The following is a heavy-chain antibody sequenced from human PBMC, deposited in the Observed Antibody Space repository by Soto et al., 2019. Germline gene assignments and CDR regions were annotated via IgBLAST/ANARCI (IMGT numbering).Heavy chain of an antibody. D-gene: IGHD5-18*01. V-gene: IGHV4-30-4*01. CDR3: AIDVDSTILKPNDAFGI. CDR2: IYYSGRT. Sequence: SETLSLTCTVSGDSIFGGDYYWSWIRQAPGKGLQWVGSIYYSGRTYYNPSLESRIAMTVDTSQNQFSLKLSSVTAADSAVYFCAIDVDSTILKPNDAFGIWGQGSMVTVSS. J-gene: IGHJ3*02. CDR1: GDSIFGGDYY.